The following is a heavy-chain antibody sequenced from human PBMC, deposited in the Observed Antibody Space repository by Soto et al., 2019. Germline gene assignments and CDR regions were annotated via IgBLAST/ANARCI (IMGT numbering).Heavy chain of an antibody. CDR2: ISVSDAFI. Sequence: PAGSLRLSCAASGFSVGAFAVNWVRQAPGKGLEWVSGISVSDAFIYYADSVRGRFSISRDASENILYLQMNSLRVDDTALYYCTRETVAGITGLDYWGPGTLVTVSS. CDR3: TRETVAGITGLDY. J-gene: IGHJ4*02. CDR1: GFSVGAFA. D-gene: IGHD1-20*01. V-gene: IGHV3-23*01.